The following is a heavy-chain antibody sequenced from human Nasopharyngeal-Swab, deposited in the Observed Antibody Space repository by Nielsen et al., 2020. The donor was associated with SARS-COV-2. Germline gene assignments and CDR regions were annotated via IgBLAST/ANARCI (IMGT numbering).Heavy chain of an antibody. CDR2: ISGSGGST. CDR1: GFTFSSYA. CDR3: ANSWYDYYYGMDV. Sequence: GGSLRLFCAASGFTFSSYAMSWVREAPGKGLEWVSAISGSGGSTYHADSVKGRFTISRDNSKNTLYLQMNSLRAEDTAVYYCANSWYDYYYGMDVWGQGTTVTVSS. J-gene: IGHJ6*02. D-gene: IGHD6-13*01. V-gene: IGHV3-23*01.